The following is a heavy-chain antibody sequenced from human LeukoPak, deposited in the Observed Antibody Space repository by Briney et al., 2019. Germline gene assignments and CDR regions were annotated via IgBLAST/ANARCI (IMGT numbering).Heavy chain of an antibody. CDR2: IYYSGST. J-gene: IGHJ4*02. CDR3: ARDQRGPLYGFDY. V-gene: IGHV4-61*01. Sequence: SETLSLTCTVSGASVSSGSYYWSWIRQPPGKGLEWIGYIYYSGSTYYNPSLKSRVTISVDTSKNQFSLKLSSVTAADTAVYYCARDQRGPLYGFDYWGQGTLVTVSS. CDR1: GASVSSGSYY. D-gene: IGHD3-16*01.